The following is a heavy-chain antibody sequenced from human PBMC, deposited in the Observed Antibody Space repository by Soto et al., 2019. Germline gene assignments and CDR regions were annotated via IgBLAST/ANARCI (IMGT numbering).Heavy chain of an antibody. J-gene: IGHJ4*02. Sequence: EVQMVESGGGLVQPGGSLRLSCAASGLKFSNSWLSWVRQAPGKGLEWVANIKQDGSKIYYVDSVKGRFTISRDNAKSTLYLQMNSLRAEDTAVYYCARDGGYSGYDYFDYWGQGTLVTVSS. V-gene: IGHV3-7*01. CDR1: GLKFSNSW. D-gene: IGHD5-12*01. CDR3: ARDGGYSGYDYFDY. CDR2: IKQDGSKI.